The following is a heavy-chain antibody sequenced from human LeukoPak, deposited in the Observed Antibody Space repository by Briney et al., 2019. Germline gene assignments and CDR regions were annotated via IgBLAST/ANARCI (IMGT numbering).Heavy chain of an antibody. CDR2: IYYSGST. CDR3: ARQPVSSGWYQHSRALDY. J-gene: IGHJ4*02. Sequence: SETPSLICTVSGGSISSGGYYWSWIRQHPGKGLEWIGYIYYSGSTYYNPSLKSRVTISVDTSKNQFSLKLSSVTAADTAVYYCARQPVSSGWYQHSRALDYWGQGTLVTVSS. CDR1: GGSISSGGYY. V-gene: IGHV4-31*03. D-gene: IGHD6-19*01.